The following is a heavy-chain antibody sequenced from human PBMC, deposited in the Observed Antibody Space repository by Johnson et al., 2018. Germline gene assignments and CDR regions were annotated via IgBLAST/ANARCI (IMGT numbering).Heavy chain of an antibody. CDR1: GFTFSSYG. J-gene: IGHJ3*02. Sequence: QVQLVESGGGVVQPGRSLRLSCAASGFTFSSYGMHWVRQAPGKGLEWVAVIWYDGSNKYYADSVKGRFTISRDNSKNTLYLQMNSLRAEDTAVYYRAKRWGHAFDIWGQGTMVTVSS. CDR2: IWYDGSNK. V-gene: IGHV3-33*06. D-gene: IGHD5-24*01. CDR3: AKRWGHAFDI.